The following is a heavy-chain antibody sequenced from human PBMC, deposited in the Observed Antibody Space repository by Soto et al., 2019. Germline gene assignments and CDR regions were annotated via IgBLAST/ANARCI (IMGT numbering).Heavy chain of an antibody. D-gene: IGHD2-2*01. V-gene: IGHV4-61*03. J-gene: IGHJ5*02. CDR1: GGSVSSGSYY. Sequence: QVQLQESGPGLVKPSETLSLTCTVSGGSVSSGSYYWSWIRQPPGKGLEWIGYIYYSGSTNYNPFLKGRVTISVDTSKNTFCRKLRSVTAADTAVYYCARAIVFVPAAGPLFDPWGQGTLVTVSS. CDR3: ARAIVFVPAAGPLFDP. CDR2: IYYSGST.